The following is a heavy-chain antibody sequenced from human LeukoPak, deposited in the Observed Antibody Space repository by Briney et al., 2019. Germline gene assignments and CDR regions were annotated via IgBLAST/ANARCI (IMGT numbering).Heavy chain of an antibody. V-gene: IGHV3-23*01. CDR1: GFTFSSYA. J-gene: IGHJ4*02. D-gene: IGHD6-6*01. CDR3: AKDPARPLGY. Sequence: GGSLRLSCAASGFTFSSYAMSWVRQAPGKRLEWVSAISGSGGSTYYADSVKGRFTTSRDNSKNTLYLQMNSLRAEDTAVYYCAKDPARPLGYWGQGTLVTVSS. CDR2: ISGSGGST.